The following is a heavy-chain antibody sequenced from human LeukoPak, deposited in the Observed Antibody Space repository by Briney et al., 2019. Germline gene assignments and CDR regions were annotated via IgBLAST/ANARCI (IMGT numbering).Heavy chain of an antibody. CDR2: IQKDGSEK. Sequence: PGGSLRLSCVASGFTFSNYWMSWVRQAPGKGLEWVADIQKDGSEKHYVASVEGRFTISRDNAENSLFLQLNSRRVGDTAVYYCVRLWDSSGFFGYWGQGALVTVSS. D-gene: IGHD3-22*01. V-gene: IGHV3-7*01. CDR3: VRLWDSSGFFGY. J-gene: IGHJ4*02. CDR1: GFTFSNYW.